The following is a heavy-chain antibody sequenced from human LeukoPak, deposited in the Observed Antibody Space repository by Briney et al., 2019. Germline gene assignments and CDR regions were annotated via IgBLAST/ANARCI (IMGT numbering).Heavy chain of an antibody. Sequence: GGSLRLSCAASGFTFSSYEMNWVRQAPGKGLEWVSYISSSGSTMYYADSVKGRFTISRDNAKNSLYLQMNSLRAEDTAVYYCARVHSGYDRRWDCWGQGTLVTVPS. D-gene: IGHD5-12*01. CDR1: GFTFSSYE. CDR3: ARVHSGYDRRWDC. CDR2: ISSSGSTM. J-gene: IGHJ4*02. V-gene: IGHV3-48*03.